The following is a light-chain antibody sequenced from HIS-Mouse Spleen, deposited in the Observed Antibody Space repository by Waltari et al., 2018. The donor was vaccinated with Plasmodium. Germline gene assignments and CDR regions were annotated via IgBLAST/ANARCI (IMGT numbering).Light chain of an antibody. Sequence: QSALTQPRSVSGSPGQSVTISCTGTSSDVGGYNYVSWYQQHPGKAPKLMIYDVSKRPSGVPGRFSGYKSGNTASLTISGLQAEDEADYYCCSYAGSYTLVFGGGTKLTVL. CDR3: CSYAGSYTLV. J-gene: IGLJ2*01. CDR2: DVS. CDR1: SSDVGGYNY. V-gene: IGLV2-11*01.